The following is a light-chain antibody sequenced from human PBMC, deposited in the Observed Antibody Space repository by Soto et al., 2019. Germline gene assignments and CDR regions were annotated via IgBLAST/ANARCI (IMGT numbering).Light chain of an antibody. V-gene: IGKV3-20*01. CDR3: QHYSSSLWT. Sequence: EIVLTQSPGTLSASPGERATLSCRASQSVSSSYLAWYQQKPGQAPRLLIYGASSRATGIPDRFSGSGSGTDFTLTISRLEPEDFAVYYCQHYSSSLWTFGQGTKVEIK. J-gene: IGKJ1*01. CDR2: GAS. CDR1: QSVSSSY.